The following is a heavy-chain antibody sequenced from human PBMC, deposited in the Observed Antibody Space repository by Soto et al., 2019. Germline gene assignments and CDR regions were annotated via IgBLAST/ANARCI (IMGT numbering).Heavy chain of an antibody. CDR3: ARVGPTGWFDP. J-gene: IGHJ5*02. Sequence: QVHLVQSGAEVKKPGASVKVSCKASGYSFTDYYMHWVRQAPGQGLEWMGWINTKTGGTNYAQRFQDRVTMTGDTSINTAYMELSRLRSDDTAVYHCARVGPTGWFDPWGQGTLVTVPS. CDR2: INTKTGGT. V-gene: IGHV1-2*02. CDR1: GYSFTDYY.